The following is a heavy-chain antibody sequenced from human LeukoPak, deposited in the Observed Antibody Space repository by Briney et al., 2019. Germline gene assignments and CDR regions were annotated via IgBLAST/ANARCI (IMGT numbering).Heavy chain of an antibody. Sequence: SETLSLTCTVSGGSISNYYWSWVRQPPGKGLEWIGYVFYSGSTNCDPSLKSRVTMSVDTSKSQFSLRLSSVTAADTAVYYCAREAGIVGASFDYWGQGTLVTVSS. J-gene: IGHJ4*02. CDR1: GGSISNYY. CDR2: VFYSGST. D-gene: IGHD1-26*01. CDR3: AREAGIVGASFDY. V-gene: IGHV4-59*01.